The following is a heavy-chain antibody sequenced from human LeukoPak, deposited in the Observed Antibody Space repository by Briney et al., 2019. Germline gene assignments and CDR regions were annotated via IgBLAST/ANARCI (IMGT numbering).Heavy chain of an antibody. CDR1: GGSISGGGFY. CDR3: ARRGSSGWYVFDF. V-gene: IGHV4-61*08. J-gene: IGHJ4*02. D-gene: IGHD6-19*01. CDR2: IYDSGSI. Sequence: SETLSLTCTVSGGSISGGGFYWSWIRQPPGEGLEWIGYIYDSGSIYYNPSLKSRVTISVDTSKNQFSLKLTSVTAADTAVYYCARRGSSGWYVFDFWGQGTLVTVSS.